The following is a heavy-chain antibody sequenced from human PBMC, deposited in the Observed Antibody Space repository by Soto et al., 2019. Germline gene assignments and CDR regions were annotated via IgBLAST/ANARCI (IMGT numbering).Heavy chain of an antibody. CDR2: IYTSGGT. J-gene: IGHJ6*02. CDR1: GGSISTYY. Sequence: PSETLSLTCTVSGGSISTYYWSWIRQPAGKGLEWIGRIYTSGGTNYNPSLKSRVTMSLDTSKNQFSLKLSSVTAADTAVYYCARVVPAGTSFYYYYGMDVWGQGTTVTVSS. D-gene: IGHD2-2*01. V-gene: IGHV4-4*07. CDR3: ARVVPAGTSFYYYYGMDV.